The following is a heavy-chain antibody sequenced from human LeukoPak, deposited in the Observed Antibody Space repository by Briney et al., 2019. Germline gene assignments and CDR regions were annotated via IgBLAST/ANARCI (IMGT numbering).Heavy chain of an antibody. CDR3: ATLFTWTHFDI. V-gene: IGHV4-59*08. CDR1: GGSISSYY. J-gene: IGHJ3*02. Sequence: SETLSLTCTVSGGSISSYYWSWIRQPPGKGLEWIGYIYYSGSTNYNPSLKSRVTISVDTSKNQFSLKLSSVTAADTAVYYYATLFTWTHFDIWGQGTMVTVSS. CDR2: IYYSGST. D-gene: IGHD3/OR15-3a*01.